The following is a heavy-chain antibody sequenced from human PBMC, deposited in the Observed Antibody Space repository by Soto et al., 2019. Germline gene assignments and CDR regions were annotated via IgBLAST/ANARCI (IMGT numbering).Heavy chain of an antibody. V-gene: IGHV1-69*02. CDR2: IIPILGIA. CDR3: AVSDCGGDCWIPAYFDY. CDR1: GGTFSSYT. Sequence: QVQLVQSGAEVKKPGSSVKVSCKASGGTFSSYTISWVRQAPGQGLEWMGRIIPILGIANYAQKFQGRVTITADKSTSTAYMEMSSLRSEDTALYYCAVSDCGGDCWIPAYFDYWGQGTLVTVSS. J-gene: IGHJ4*02. D-gene: IGHD2-21*02.